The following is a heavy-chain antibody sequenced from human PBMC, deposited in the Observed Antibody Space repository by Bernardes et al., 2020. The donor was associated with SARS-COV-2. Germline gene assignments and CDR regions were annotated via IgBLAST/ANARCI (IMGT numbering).Heavy chain of an antibody. CDR2: ISYEGSRK. J-gene: IGHJ1*01. Sequence: GGSLRLSCAASGFDFNNYGMHWVRQAPGKGLEWVAFISYEGSRKYYLDSLKGRFTISRDYTKDTLYLQMNSLREDDTAVYYCVKRRAIFELWAGNLDHWGQGTLVTVSS. D-gene: IGHD3-10*01. V-gene: IGHV3-30*18. CDR1: GFDFNNYG. CDR3: VKRRAIFELWAGNLDH.